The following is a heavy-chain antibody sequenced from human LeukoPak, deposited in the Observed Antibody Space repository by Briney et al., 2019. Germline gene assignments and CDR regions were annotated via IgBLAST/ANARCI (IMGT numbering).Heavy chain of an antibody. CDR3: ARSHGDSDYYDY. J-gene: IGHJ4*02. V-gene: IGHV3-48*03. CDR2: ISGSGSVI. D-gene: IGHD4-17*01. Sequence: GGSLRLSCAAPRFTFSSYDMSWVRQAPGKGLEWISYISGSGSVIYYADSVKGRFIISRGNAKNSLNLQMYSLRAEDTAVYYCARSHGDSDYYDYWGQGTLVSVSS. CDR1: RFTFSSYD.